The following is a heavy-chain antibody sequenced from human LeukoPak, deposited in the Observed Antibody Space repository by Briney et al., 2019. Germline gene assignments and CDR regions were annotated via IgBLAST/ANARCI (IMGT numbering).Heavy chain of an antibody. V-gene: IGHV3-30*04. CDR3: AREGYDFWRAFRDYYYYYMDV. CDR2: ISYDGSNK. D-gene: IGHD3-3*01. CDR1: GFTFSSYA. Sequence: GGSLRLSCAASGFTFSSYAMHWVRQAPGKGLEWVAVISYDGSNKYYADSVKGRFTISRDNSKNTLYLQMNSLRAEDTAVYYCAREGYDFWRAFRDYYYYYMDVWGKGTTVTVSS. J-gene: IGHJ6*03.